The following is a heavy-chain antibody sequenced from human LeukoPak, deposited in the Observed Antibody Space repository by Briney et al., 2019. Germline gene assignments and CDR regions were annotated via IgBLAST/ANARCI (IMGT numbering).Heavy chain of an antibody. CDR1: GGSFSGYY. V-gene: IGHV4-34*01. Sequence: SETLSLTCAVYGGSFSGYYWSWIRQPPGKGLEWIGEINHSGSTNYNPSLKSRVTISVDTSKNQFSLKLSSVTAADTAVYSCARDKTRGLGYSYSKSGNYFDYWGQGTLVTVSS. D-gene: IGHD5-18*01. CDR3: ARDKTRGLGYSYSKSGNYFDY. CDR2: INHSGST. J-gene: IGHJ4*02.